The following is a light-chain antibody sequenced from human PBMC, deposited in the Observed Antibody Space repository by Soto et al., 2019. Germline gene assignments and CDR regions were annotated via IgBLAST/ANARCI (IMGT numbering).Light chain of an antibody. CDR2: DAS. Sequence: EIELTQSPSTLSLSPGETATLSCRASQNVDKFLAWYQQRPGQAPRLLIFDASNRAPGIPDRFSGSGSGTDFTLTISRLEPEDFAVYYCQQYGSSIKTFGQGTKVDIK. CDR3: QQYGSSIKT. J-gene: IGKJ1*01. CDR1: QNVDKF. V-gene: IGKV3-20*01.